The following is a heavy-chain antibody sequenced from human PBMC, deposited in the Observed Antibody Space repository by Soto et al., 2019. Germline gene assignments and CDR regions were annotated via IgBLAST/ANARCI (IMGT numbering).Heavy chain of an antibody. CDR2: IYYSGST. CDR3: ASSTPSYWYFDL. CDR1: GGSISSYY. D-gene: IGHD2-2*01. Sequence: TLSLTCTVSGGSISSYYWSWIRQPPGKGLEWIGYIYYSGSTNYNPSLKSRVTISVDTSKNQFSLKLSSVTAADTAVYYCASSTPSYWYFDLWGRGTLVTVSS. V-gene: IGHV4-59*08. J-gene: IGHJ2*01.